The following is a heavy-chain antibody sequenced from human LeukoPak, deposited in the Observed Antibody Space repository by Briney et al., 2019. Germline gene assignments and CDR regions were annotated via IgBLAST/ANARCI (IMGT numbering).Heavy chain of an antibody. J-gene: IGHJ4*02. CDR2: INPNSGGT. V-gene: IGHV1-2*02. Sequence: ASVKVSCRASGYTLTDYFTHWVRQAPGQGLEWMGWINPNSGGTKYAQQFQGRVTLTRDTSIATAYMELSTLRSDDTAVYYCARDLSTSPHWELDYWGQGTLVTVSS. CDR3: ARDLSTSPHWELDY. CDR1: GYTLTDYF. D-gene: IGHD1-1*01.